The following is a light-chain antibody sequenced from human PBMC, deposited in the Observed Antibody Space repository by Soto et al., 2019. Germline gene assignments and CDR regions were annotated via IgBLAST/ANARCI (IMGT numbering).Light chain of an antibody. J-gene: IGKJ4*01. CDR1: QDFSSW. CDR2: GAA. CDR3: QQANSFPFT. Sequence: DIQLTQSPSSLSASVGDRVTITCRASQDFSSWLVWYQQKPGQAPKLLIYGAASLQSGVPSRFSGSGSVTDFTLTISSLQPEDFATYYCQQANSFPFTFGGGTKVEI. V-gene: IGKV1D-12*01.